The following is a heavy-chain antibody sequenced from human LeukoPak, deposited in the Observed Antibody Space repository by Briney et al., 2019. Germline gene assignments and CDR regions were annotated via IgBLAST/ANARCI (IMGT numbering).Heavy chain of an antibody. D-gene: IGHD3-9*01. CDR2: INPNSGGT. CDR3: ARVAGLRYFDWLLYAFDI. J-gene: IGHJ3*02. Sequence: ASVKVSCKASGYTFTVYYMHWVRQAPGQGLEWMGWINPNSGGTNYAQKFQGRVTMTRDTSISTAYMELSRLRSDDTAVYYCARVAGLRYFDWLLYAFDIWGQGTMVTVSS. CDR1: GYTFTVYY. V-gene: IGHV1-2*02.